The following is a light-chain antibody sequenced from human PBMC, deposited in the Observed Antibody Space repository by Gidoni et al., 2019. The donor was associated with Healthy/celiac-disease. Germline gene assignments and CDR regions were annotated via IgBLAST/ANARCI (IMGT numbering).Light chain of an antibody. CDR3: QSYDSSLSVR. Sequence: QSVLTQPPSVSGAPGQSVTISCTGSSSNIGAGYDVHWYQQLPGTAPKLLIYGNSNRPSGVPDRFSGSKSGTSASLAITGLQAEDEADYYCQSYDSSLSVRFGGGTKLTVL. CDR2: GNS. J-gene: IGLJ3*02. V-gene: IGLV1-40*01. CDR1: SSNIGAGYD.